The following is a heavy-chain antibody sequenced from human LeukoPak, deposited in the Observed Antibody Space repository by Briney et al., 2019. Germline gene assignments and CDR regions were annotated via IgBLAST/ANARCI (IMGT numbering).Heavy chain of an antibody. CDR1: GGFISNGSFY. V-gene: IGHV4-61*02. Sequence: SQTLSLTCTVYGGFISNGSFYWNWIRQPAGKGLEWIGRIYTSGSTNYNPSLKSRVIISADTSKNQFSLKLSSVTAADTAVYYCARSPLSSGGYNWFDPWGQGTLVTVSS. CDR2: IYTSGST. J-gene: IGHJ5*02. D-gene: IGHD6-6*01. CDR3: ARSPLSSGGYNWFDP.